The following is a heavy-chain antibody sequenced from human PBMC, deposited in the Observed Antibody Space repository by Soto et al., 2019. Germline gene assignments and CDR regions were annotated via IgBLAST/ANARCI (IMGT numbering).Heavy chain of an antibody. CDR3: ARMPYTGSNPPFDY. V-gene: IGHV4-59*01. CDR2: VYYTGST. D-gene: IGHD1-26*01. J-gene: IGHJ4*02. Sequence: SETLSLTCTVSGGSISPYYWSWIRQSPGMGLEMIGYVYYTGSTIYNPSLMSRLTISVDTSNNQFSLKLTSVTAADTAVYYCARMPYTGSNPPFDYWGRGILVTVSS. CDR1: GGSISPYY.